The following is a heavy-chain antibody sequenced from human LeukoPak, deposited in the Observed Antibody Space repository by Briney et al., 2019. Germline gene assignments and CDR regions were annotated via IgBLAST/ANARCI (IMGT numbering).Heavy chain of an antibody. CDR2: ISSSSSTI. Sequence: GGSPRLSCAASGFTFSSYSMNWVRQAPGKGLEWVSYISSSSSTIYYADSVKGRFTISRDNAKNSLYLQMNSLRAEDTAVYYCARDIGWDSSGWSDYWGQGTLVTVSS. V-gene: IGHV3-48*01. D-gene: IGHD6-19*01. CDR1: GFTFSSYS. CDR3: ARDIGWDSSGWSDY. J-gene: IGHJ4*02.